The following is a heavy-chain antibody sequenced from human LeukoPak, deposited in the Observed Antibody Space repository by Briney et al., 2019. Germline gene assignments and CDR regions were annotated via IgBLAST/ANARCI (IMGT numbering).Heavy chain of an antibody. D-gene: IGHD3-22*01. CDR2: INSKRCGT. Sequence: SVKVSCKASGYTFSGYYIHWLRPAPGQGLAWMGWINSKRCGTKYAQKFQGRVTMTRDRPISTAYIELSRLTSVDTAIYYCARMSVDYYESLDAFDIWGQGTTVTVSS. V-gene: IGHV1-2*02. CDR3: ARMSVDYYESLDAFDI. J-gene: IGHJ3*02. CDR1: GYTFSGYY.